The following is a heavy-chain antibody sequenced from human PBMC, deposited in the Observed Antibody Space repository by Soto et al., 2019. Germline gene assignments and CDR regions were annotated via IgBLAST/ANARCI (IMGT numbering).Heavy chain of an antibody. V-gene: IGHV4-39*01. D-gene: IGHD6-13*01. CDR3: ARASMAAAGFDY. CDR2: IYYSGST. CDR1: GGSISSSSYY. J-gene: IGHJ4*02. Sequence: SETLSLTCTVSGGSISSSSYYWGWIRQPPGKGLEWIGSIYYSGSTYYNPSIKSRVTISVDTSNNQFSLKLSSVTAADTAVYYCARASMAAAGFDYWGQGTLVTVSS.